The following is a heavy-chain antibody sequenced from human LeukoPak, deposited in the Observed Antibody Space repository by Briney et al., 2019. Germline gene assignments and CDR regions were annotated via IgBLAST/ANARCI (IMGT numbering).Heavy chain of an antibody. J-gene: IGHJ1*01. Sequence: GGSLRLSCAASGFTFSSYWMHWVRQAPGKGLVWVSRINTDGSSTSYADSVKGRFTISRDNAKNTLYLQMNSLRADDTAMYYCAKKGTESGTGVFQYWGQGTLVTVSS. D-gene: IGHD5-12*01. CDR2: INTDGSST. V-gene: IGHV3-74*01. CDR1: GFTFSSYW. CDR3: AKKGTESGTGVFQY.